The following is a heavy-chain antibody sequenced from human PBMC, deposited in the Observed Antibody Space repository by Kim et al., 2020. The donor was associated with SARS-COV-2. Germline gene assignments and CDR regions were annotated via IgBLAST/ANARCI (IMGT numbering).Heavy chain of an antibody. CDR3: ARVRSAGVFDY. CDR1: GGSISSYY. Sequence: SETLSLTCTVSGGSISSYYWSWIRQPPGKGLEWIGYIYYSGSTNYNPSLKSRVTISVDTSKNQFSLKLSSVTAADTAVYYCARVRSAGVFDYWGQGTLVTVSS. J-gene: IGHJ4*02. CDR2: IYYSGST. V-gene: IGHV4-59*01. D-gene: IGHD6-13*01.